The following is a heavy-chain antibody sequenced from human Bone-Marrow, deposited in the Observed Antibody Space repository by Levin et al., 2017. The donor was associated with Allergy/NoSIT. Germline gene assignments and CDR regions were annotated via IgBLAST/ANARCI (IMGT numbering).Heavy chain of an antibody. CDR2: ISSSSSTI. CDR1: GFTFSSYS. D-gene: IGHD3-9*01. J-gene: IGHJ4*02. CDR3: ARDVNDILTGSSPPYYFDY. Sequence: PTGGSLRLSCAASGFTFSSYSMNWVRQAPGKGLEWVSYISSSSSTIYYADSVKGRFTISRDNAKNSLYLQMNSLRAEDTAVYYCARDVNDILTGSSPPYYFDYWGQGTLVTVSS. V-gene: IGHV3-48*01.